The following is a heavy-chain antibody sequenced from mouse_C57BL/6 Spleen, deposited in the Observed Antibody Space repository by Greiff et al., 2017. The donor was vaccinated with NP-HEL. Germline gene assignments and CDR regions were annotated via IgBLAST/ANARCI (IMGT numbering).Heavy chain of an antibody. CDR1: GYTFTSYW. Sequence: QVQLQQPGAELVRPGSSVKLSCKASGYTFTSYWMDWVKQRPGQGLEWIGNIYPSDSETHYNQKFKDKATLTVDKSSSTAYMQLSSLTSEDSAVYYCARGGYYGHAMDYWGQGTSVTVSS. V-gene: IGHV1-61*01. CDR3: ARGGYYGHAMDY. J-gene: IGHJ4*01. CDR2: IYPSDSET. D-gene: IGHD2-1*01.